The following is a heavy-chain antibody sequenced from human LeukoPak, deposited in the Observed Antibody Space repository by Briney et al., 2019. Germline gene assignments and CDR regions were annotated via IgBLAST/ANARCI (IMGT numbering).Heavy chain of an antibody. CDR1: GYTFTSYA. V-gene: IGHV1-3*03. Sequence: PLASVKVSCKASGYTFTSYAMHWVRQAPGQRLEWMGWINAGNGNTKYSQEFQGRVTITRDTSASTAYMELSSLRSEDMAVYYCARDRDGYKHWYFDYWGQGTLVTVSS. CDR2: INAGNGNT. CDR3: ARDRDGYKHWYFDY. D-gene: IGHD5-24*01. J-gene: IGHJ4*02.